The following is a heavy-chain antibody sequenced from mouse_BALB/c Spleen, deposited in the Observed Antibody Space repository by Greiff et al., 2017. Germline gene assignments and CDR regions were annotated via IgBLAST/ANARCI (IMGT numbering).Heavy chain of an antibody. CDR1: GFTFSSYA. V-gene: IGHV5-6-5*01. CDR2: ISSGGST. D-gene: IGHD2-2*01. CDR3: ARGGGYVYYAMDY. Sequence: EVHLVESGGGLVKPGGSLKLSCAASGFTFSSYAMSWVRQTPEKRLEWVASISSGGSTYYPDSVKGRFTISRDNARNILYLQMSSLRSEDTAMYYCARGGGYVYYAMDYWGQGTSVTVSS. J-gene: IGHJ4*01.